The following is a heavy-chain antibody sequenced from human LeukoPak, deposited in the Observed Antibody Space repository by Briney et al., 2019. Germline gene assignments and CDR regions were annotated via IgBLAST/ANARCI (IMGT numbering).Heavy chain of an antibody. J-gene: IGHJ4*02. D-gene: IGHD1-26*01. CDR1: GLTFNSYS. Sequence: NPGGSLRLSCAASGLTFNSYSVYWVRQAPGKGLEWGSSISSSGTYISYADSVKGRFTISRDYAENSVFLQMNSLRVEDTALYYCARDSGTYLGLVDYWGQGTLVTVSS. CDR2: ISSSGTYI. V-gene: IGHV3-21*01. CDR3: ARDSGTYLGLVDY.